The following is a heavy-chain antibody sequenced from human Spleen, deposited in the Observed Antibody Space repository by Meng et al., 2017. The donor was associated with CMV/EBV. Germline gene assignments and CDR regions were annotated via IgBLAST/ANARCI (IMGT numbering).Heavy chain of an antibody. CDR3: ARGYAGSRGFSAFDI. J-gene: IGHJ3*02. D-gene: IGHD3-16*01. V-gene: IGHV3-48*04. CDR1: GFTFSSYS. CDR2: ISSSSSTI. Sequence: GESLKISCAASGFTFSSYSMNWVRQAPGKGLEWVSYISSSSSTIYSADSVKGRFTISRDNAKNSLYLQMNSLRAEDTAVYYCARGYAGSRGFSAFDIWGQGTMVTVSS.